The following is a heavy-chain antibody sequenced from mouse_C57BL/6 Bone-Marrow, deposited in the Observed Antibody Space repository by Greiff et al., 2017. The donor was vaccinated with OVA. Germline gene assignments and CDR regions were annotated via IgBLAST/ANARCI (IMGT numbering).Heavy chain of an antibody. CDR3: ARRLHYYGRSYSY. V-gene: IGHV1-81*01. CDR2: IYPRSGNT. Sequence: QLQLQQSGAELARLGASVKLSCKASGYTFTSYGISWVKQRTGQGLEWIGEIYPRSGNTYYNEKFKGKAKLIADKSSSTASMELRSLPSEDSAVYFGARRLHYYGRSYSYWNDGTNLTVSS. J-gene: IGHJ2*01. CDR1: GYTFTSYG. D-gene: IGHD1-1*01.